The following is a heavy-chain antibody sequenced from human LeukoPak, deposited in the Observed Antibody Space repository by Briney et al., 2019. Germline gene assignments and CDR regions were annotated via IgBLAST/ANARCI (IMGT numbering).Heavy chain of an antibody. CDR2: ISSSGGTI. D-gene: IGHD6-19*01. Sequence: GGSLRLSCAASGFTFSDYYMSWIRQAPGKGLEWVSYISSSGGTIYYADSVKGRFTISRDNAKNSLYLQMNSLRAEDTAVYYCASSWDSSGWYDYFDHWGQGTLVTVSS. CDR1: GFTFSDYY. V-gene: IGHV3-11*01. CDR3: ASSWDSSGWYDYFDH. J-gene: IGHJ4*02.